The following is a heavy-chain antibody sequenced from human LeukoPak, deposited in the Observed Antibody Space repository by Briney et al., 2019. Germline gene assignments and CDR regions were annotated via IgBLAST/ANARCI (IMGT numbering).Heavy chain of an antibody. CDR2: IKSDGSDT. V-gene: IGHV3-74*01. CDR3: ARSNYIDAFDI. J-gene: IGHJ3*02. Sequence: PGGSLRLSCAASGFTFSTYWMHWVRQAPGEGLVWVSRIKSDGSDTSYADSVKGRFTISRDNAKNTLSLQMNSLRVEDTAVYYCARSNYIDAFDIWGQGTMVTVSS. D-gene: IGHD4-11*01. CDR1: GFTFSTYW.